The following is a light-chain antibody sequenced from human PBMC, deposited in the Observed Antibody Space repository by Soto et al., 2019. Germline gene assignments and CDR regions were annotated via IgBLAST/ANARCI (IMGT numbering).Light chain of an antibody. CDR3: QQYNNYPRT. Sequence: DIQMTQFPSTLSASVGDRVTITCRASQSVDTWLAWYQQKPGKAPSLLIYRASNLESGVPSRFSGSGSGTEFTINNRSPQPDGFATYYCQQYNNYPRTFGQGTKVEVK. CDR2: RAS. CDR1: QSVDTW. J-gene: IGKJ1*01. V-gene: IGKV1-5*03.